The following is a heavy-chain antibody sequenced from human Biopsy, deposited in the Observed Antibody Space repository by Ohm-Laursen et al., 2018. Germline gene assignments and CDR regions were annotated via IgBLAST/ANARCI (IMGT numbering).Heavy chain of an antibody. CDR2: VHYTGIT. Sequence: PSETLSLTCIVSGDSISSYYWGWIRQPPGKGLEWIGYVHYTGITDYNRSLQSRVTISVDTSKNHFSLRLRSVTPADTALYYCARDRGYYSDRTVPGYFDLWGRGTLVTVSS. CDR1: GDSISSYY. CDR3: ARDRGYYSDRTVPGYFDL. J-gene: IGHJ2*01. D-gene: IGHD3-22*01. V-gene: IGHV4-59*01.